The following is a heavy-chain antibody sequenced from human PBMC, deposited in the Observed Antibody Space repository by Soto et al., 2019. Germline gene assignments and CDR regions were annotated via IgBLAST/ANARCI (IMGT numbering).Heavy chain of an antibody. J-gene: IGHJ5*02. Sequence: QVQLQQWGAGLLMPSETLSLTCAVYNGSFSAYFWSWIRQPPGKGLEWIGEIRHTGSTNYNPSLRGGVHIPVVTSRVSFSMRLRSVTDADTAVYFCTGGQRAIGAQNRFDPWRQGTLVTVSS. CDR2: IRHTGST. V-gene: IGHV4-34*01. CDR3: TGGQRAIGAQNRFDP. D-gene: IGHD2-15*01. CDR1: NGSFSAYF.